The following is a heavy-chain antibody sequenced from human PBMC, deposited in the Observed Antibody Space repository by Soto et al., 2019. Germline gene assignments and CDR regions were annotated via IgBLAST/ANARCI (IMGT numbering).Heavy chain of an antibody. J-gene: IGHJ5*02. D-gene: IGHD4-4*01. CDR3: AREVNARGTTVTPVGIGGWFDP. CDR2: IIPIFGTA. CDR1: GGTFSSYA. Sequence: QVQLVQSGAEVKKPGSSVKISCNASGGTFSSYAISWVRQAPGQGLEWMGGIIPIFGTANYAQKFQGRITITGDESTSTAYMELSSLRSEDTAVYYCAREVNARGTTVTPVGIGGWFDPWGQGTLVTVSS. V-gene: IGHV1-69*12.